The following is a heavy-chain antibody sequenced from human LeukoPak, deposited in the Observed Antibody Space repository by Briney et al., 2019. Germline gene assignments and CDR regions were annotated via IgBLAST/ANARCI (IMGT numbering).Heavy chain of an antibody. CDR3: ARDARGSSYMDV. D-gene: IGHD3-10*01. Sequence: PGGSLRLSCAASGFTFSSYSMNWVRQAPGKGLEWVSSISSSSSYIYYADSVKGRFTISRDNAKNSLYLQMNSLRAEDTAVYYCARDARGSSYMDVWGQGTTVTVSS. CDR1: GFTFSSYS. V-gene: IGHV3-21*01. J-gene: IGHJ6*02. CDR2: ISSSSSYI.